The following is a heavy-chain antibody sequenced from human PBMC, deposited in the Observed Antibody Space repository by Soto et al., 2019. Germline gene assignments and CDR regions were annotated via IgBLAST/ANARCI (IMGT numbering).Heavy chain of an antibody. Sequence: QVQLQESGPGLVKPSQTLSLTCSVSGDSIRGGGHYWNWIRQFPVKGLEWIGYVYHSGSTHYNPSLRGRLTISIDTSKSQFSLRLISATAADTALYYCARDTGLAPTVWGYWGHGTQVTVSS. CDR2: VYHSGST. CDR1: GDSIRGGGHY. J-gene: IGHJ4*03. V-gene: IGHV4-31*03. CDR3: ARDTGLAPTVWGY. D-gene: IGHD7-27*01.